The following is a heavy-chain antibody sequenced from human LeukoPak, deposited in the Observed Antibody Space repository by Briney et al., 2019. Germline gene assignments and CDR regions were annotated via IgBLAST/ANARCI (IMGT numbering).Heavy chain of an antibody. V-gene: IGHV4-59*08. J-gene: IGHJ5*01. CDR3: ARSVPSLDYLFDS. Sequence: PSETLSLTCTVSGGSISGYYWTWIRQLPGKGLEWIGYIYNSGITNYNHSLKSRVTVSVDTSKNQFSLRLTSVTAADTAVCYCARSVPSLDYLFDSWGHGTLVTVSS. CDR1: GGSISGYY. D-gene: IGHD4-11*01. CDR2: IYNSGIT.